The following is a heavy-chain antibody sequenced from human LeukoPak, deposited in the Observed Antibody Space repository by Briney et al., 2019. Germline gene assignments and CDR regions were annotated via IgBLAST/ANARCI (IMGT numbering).Heavy chain of an antibody. Sequence: SETLSLTCTVSGGSISSYYWSWIRQPAGKGLEWIGRIYTSGSTNYNPSLKSRVTMSVDTSKNQFSLKLSSVTAADTAVYYCARDYDFWSGTTYFDYWGQGTLVTVSS. V-gene: IGHV4-4*07. D-gene: IGHD3-3*01. CDR3: ARDYDFWSGTTYFDY. CDR2: IYTSGST. J-gene: IGHJ4*02. CDR1: GGSISSYY.